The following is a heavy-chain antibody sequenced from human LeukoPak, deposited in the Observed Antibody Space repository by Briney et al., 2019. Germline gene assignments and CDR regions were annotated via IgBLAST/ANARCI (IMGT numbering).Heavy chain of an antibody. CDR3: ANQGYCSGGSCLTYYYYYMDV. CDR2: ISGSGGST. CDR1: GFTFSSYA. D-gene: IGHD2-15*01. Sequence: GGSLRLXCAASGFTFSSYAMSWVRQAPGKGLEWVSAISGSGGSTYYADSVKGRFTISRDNSKNTLYLQMNSLRAEDTAVYYCANQGYCSGGSCLTYYYYYMDVWGIGTTVTVSS. V-gene: IGHV3-23*01. J-gene: IGHJ6*03.